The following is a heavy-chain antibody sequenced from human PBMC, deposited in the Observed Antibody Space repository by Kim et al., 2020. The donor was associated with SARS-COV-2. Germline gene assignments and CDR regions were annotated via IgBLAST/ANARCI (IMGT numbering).Heavy chain of an antibody. Sequence: TYYADSVKGRFTISRDNSKNTLYLQMNSLRAEDTAVYYCAKELGAFDDYWGQGTLVTVSS. J-gene: IGHJ4*02. CDR3: AKELGAFDDY. CDR2: T. V-gene: IGHV3-23*01. D-gene: IGHD3-10*01.